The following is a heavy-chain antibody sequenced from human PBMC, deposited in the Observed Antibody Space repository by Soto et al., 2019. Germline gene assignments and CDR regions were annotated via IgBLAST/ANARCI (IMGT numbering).Heavy chain of an antibody. V-gene: IGHV4-31*11. Sequence: PSETLSLTCVVSGGSISSGGYYWSWIRQHPGKGLEWIGYIYYSGSTYYNPSLKSRVTISVDTSKNQFSLKLSSVTAADTAVYYCARDRGDSSGYTPISSSYWGQGTLVTVSS. D-gene: IGHD3-22*01. CDR3: ARDRGDSSGYTPISSSY. J-gene: IGHJ4*02. CDR2: IYYSGST. CDR1: GGSISSGGYY.